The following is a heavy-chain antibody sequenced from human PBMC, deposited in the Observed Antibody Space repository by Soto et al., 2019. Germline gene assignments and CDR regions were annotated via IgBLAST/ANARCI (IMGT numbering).Heavy chain of an antibody. J-gene: IGHJ4*02. CDR3: ARDPVDGYAFFDY. CDR1: GDSVSSGNYY. D-gene: IGHD5-12*01. Sequence: ASETLSLTCTVSGDSVSSGNYYWSWIRQPPGKGLEWIGYIYYSGSTNYNPSLKSRVTISIDTSKNQFSLKLSSVTAADTAVYWCARDPVDGYAFFDYWGQGALVTVSS. V-gene: IGHV4-61*01. CDR2: IYYSGST.